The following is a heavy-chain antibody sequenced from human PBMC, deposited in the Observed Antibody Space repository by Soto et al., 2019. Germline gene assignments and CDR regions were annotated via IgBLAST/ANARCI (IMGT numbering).Heavy chain of an antibody. V-gene: IGHV1-2*04. Sequence: ASVKVSCKASGCTFTGYYMHWVRQAPGQGLEWMGWINPNSGGTNYAQKFQGWVTMTRDTSISTAYMELSRLRSDDTAVYYCARVRKTYYYDSSGPDAFDIWGQGTMVTVSS. CDR1: GCTFTGYY. J-gene: IGHJ3*02. CDR3: ARVRKTYYYDSSGPDAFDI. D-gene: IGHD3-22*01. CDR2: INPNSGGT.